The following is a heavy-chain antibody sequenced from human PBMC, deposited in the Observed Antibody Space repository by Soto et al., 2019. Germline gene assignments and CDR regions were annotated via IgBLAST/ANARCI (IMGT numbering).Heavy chain of an antibody. CDR2: ISYDGSNK. V-gene: IGHV3-30-3*01. Sequence: QVQLVESGGGAVQPGRSLRLSCAASGFTFSSHAMHWVRQAPGKGLECVAIISYDGSNKYYGDSVRGRLTISRDNSKNTTHLQMNSLRAEDTAVYYCARDQTAITTTGGGRIDYWGQGTLVTVSS. CDR1: GFTFSSHA. J-gene: IGHJ4*02. D-gene: IGHD1-1*01. CDR3: ARDQTAITTTGGGRIDY.